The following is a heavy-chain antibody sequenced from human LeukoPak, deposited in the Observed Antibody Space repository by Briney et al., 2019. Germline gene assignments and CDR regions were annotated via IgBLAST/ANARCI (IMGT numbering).Heavy chain of an antibody. J-gene: IGHJ1*01. CDR3: ARDLIVADYYDSSGYYTDRYFQH. CDR1: GGSISSSNW. Sequence: PSGTLSLTCAVSGGSISSSNWWSWVRQPPGKGLEWIGEIYHSGSTNYNPSLKSRVTISVDKPKNQFSLKLSSVTAADTAVYYCARDLIVADYYDSSGYYTDRYFQHWGQGTLVTVSS. V-gene: IGHV4-4*02. D-gene: IGHD3-22*01. CDR2: IYHSGST.